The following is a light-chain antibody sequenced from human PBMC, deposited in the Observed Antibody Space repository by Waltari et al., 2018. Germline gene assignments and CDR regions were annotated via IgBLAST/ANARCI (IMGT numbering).Light chain of an antibody. V-gene: IGLV2-14*03. J-gene: IGLJ1*01. CDR1: SRDVGRYKY. CDR2: DVS. CDR3: SSYTSSKTYV. Sequence: QSALPQPASVSGSPGQSITISCTGTSRDVGRYKYVSWYQQNPGKAPKLIIHDVSDRPLGVSNRFSGSKFGNTASLTISGLQAEDEADYYCSSYTSSKTYVFGTGTKVTVL.